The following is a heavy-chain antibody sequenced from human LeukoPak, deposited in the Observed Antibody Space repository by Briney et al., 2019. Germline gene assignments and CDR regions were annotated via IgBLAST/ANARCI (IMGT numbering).Heavy chain of an antibody. CDR3: AKAETMTQRGYFDY. CDR2: IRYDGSNK. CDR1: GFTFSSYG. D-gene: IGHD1-1*01. V-gene: IGHV3-30*02. J-gene: IGHJ4*02. Sequence: GGSLRLSCAASGFTFSSYGVHWVRQAPGKGLEWVAFIRYDGSNKYYADSVKGRFTISRDNSKNTLYLQMNSLRAEDTAVYYCAKAETMTQRGYFDYWGQGTLVTVSS.